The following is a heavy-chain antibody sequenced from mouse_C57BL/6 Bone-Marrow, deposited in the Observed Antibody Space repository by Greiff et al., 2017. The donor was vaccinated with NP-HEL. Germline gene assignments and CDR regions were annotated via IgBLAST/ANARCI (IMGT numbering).Heavy chain of an antibody. Sequence: KLVESGGGLVQPGGSLKLSCAASGFTFSDYGMAWVRQAPRKGPEWVAFISNLAYSIYYADTVTGRFTISRENAKNTLYLEMSSLRSEDTAMYYCARQVYYDYDGGYAMDYWGQGTSVTVSS. CDR1: GFTFSDYG. J-gene: IGHJ4*01. CDR2: ISNLAYSI. CDR3: ARQVYYDYDGGYAMDY. D-gene: IGHD2-4*01. V-gene: IGHV5-15*01.